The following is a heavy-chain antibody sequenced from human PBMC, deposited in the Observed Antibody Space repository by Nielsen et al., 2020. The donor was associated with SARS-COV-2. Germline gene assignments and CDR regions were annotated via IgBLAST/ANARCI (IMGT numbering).Heavy chain of an antibody. J-gene: IGHJ4*02. V-gene: IGHV3-23*01. CDR1: GFTFSSYA. CDR3: ANAFDYFDSSGSFDY. Sequence: GGSLRLSCVVSGFTFSSYAMSWVRQAPGKGLEWVSAISGRGSDTYYADAVKGRFTISRDNSKNTLYLQMNSLRAEDTALYYCANAFDYFDSSGSFDYWGQGTLVAVSS. D-gene: IGHD3-22*01. CDR2: ISGRGSDT.